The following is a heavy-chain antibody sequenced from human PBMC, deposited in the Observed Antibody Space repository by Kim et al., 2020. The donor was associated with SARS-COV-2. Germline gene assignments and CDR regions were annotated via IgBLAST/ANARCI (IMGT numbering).Heavy chain of an antibody. CDR1: GFTFSNAW. CDR3: TTADTNMDIVVVVAATSILVDV. D-gene: IGHD2-15*01. CDR2: IKSKTDGGTT. Sequence: GGSLRLSCAASGFTFSNAWMSWVRQAPGKGLEWVGRIKSKTDGGTTDYAAPVKGRFTISRDDSKNTLYLQMNSLKTEDTAVYYCTTADTNMDIVVVVAATSILVDVWGQGTTVTVSS. J-gene: IGHJ6*02. V-gene: IGHV3-15*01.